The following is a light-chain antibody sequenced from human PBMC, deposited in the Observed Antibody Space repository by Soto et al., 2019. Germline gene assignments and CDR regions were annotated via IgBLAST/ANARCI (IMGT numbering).Light chain of an antibody. Sequence: DIQMTQSPSSLSASVGDRVTITCRASQSISSYLNWYQQKPGKAPKLLIYAASSLQSGVPSRFSGSGSGTDFTPTISSLQPEDFDTYYCQQSYSTPLTLGQGTKVDIK. CDR2: AAS. J-gene: IGKJ1*01. CDR1: QSISSY. CDR3: QQSYSTPLT. V-gene: IGKV1-39*01.